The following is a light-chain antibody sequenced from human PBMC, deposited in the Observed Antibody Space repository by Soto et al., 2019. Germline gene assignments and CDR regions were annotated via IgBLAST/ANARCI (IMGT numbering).Light chain of an antibody. V-gene: IGKV1-33*01. CDR2: EAS. J-gene: IGKJ5*01. CDR1: QDISNY. CDR3: QQYDNLPSTT. Sequence: DIQMTQSPSSLSASVGDRVTITCQASQDISNYLNWYQQKPGKAPKLLIYEASNLETGVPSRFSGSGSGTDFTFTISSLQPEDIATYYCQQYDNLPSTTFGQGTRLDFK.